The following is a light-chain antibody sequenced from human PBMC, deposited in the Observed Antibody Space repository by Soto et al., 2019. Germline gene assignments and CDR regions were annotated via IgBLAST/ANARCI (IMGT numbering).Light chain of an antibody. V-gene: IGLV4-69*01. CDR2: VNGDGSH. J-gene: IGLJ2*01. CDR1: SGHSSYA. Sequence: QPVLTQSPSASASLGASVKLTCTLNSGHSSYAIAWHQQRPEKGPRYLMKVNGDGSHHKGDGIPDRVSGSSSGAERYLTISSLQSEDEADYYGQTWGSGVRVFGGGTKVTVL. CDR3: QTWGSGVRV.